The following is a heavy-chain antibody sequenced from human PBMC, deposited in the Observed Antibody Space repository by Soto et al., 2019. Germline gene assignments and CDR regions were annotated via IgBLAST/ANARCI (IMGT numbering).Heavy chain of an antibody. CDR2: ISAYNGNT. D-gene: IGHD5-18*01. CDR3: ARRRNPGYSYGLNDYFDY. V-gene: IGHV1-18*04. CDR1: GYPFTSYY. Sequence: GASVKVSCKASGYPFTSYYMHWVRQAPGQGLEWMGWISAYNGNTNYAQKLQGRVTMTTDTSTSTAYMELRSLRSDDTAVYYCARRRNPGYSYGLNDYFDYWGQGTLVTVSS. J-gene: IGHJ4*02.